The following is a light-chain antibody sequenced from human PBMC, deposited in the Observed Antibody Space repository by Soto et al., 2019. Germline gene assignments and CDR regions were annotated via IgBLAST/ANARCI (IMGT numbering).Light chain of an antibody. V-gene: IGKV3-15*01. CDR2: GAS. CDR3: QQRSNWPIT. CDR1: QSVSSH. J-gene: IGKJ5*01. Sequence: EIVMTQSPDTLFVSLGEGATLSCRASQSVSSHLAWYQHKPGQAPRLLIYGASTRASGIPARFSGSGSETDFTLTISSLQPEDFAVYYCQQRSNWPITFGQGTRLEIK.